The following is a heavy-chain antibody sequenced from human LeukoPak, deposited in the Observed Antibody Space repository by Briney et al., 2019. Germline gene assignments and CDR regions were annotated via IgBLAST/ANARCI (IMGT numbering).Heavy chain of an antibody. CDR3: VKEWMHGGNSPNDY. D-gene: IGHD4-23*01. V-gene: IGHV3-30*02. Sequence: GGSLRLSCAASGFTFSSCGMHWVRQAPGKGLEWVAFIRYDGSNKYYADSVKGRFTISRDNSKNTLYLQMNSLRAEDTAVYYCVKEWMHGGNSPNDYWGQGTLVTVSS. J-gene: IGHJ4*02. CDR1: GFTFSSCG. CDR2: IRYDGSNK.